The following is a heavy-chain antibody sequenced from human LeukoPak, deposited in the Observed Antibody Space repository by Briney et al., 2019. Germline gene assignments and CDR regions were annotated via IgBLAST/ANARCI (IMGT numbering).Heavy chain of an antibody. CDR1: GFTFTSYN. J-gene: IGHJ6*03. CDR3: ARDPYSGDYGAYYYYYMDV. D-gene: IGHD1-26*01. V-gene: IGHV3-21*06. CDR2: ITSSSSYI. Sequence: GGSLRLSCAASGFTFTSYNMKWVRQAPGKGLELVSSITSSSSYIYYADSVKDRFTISRDNPKNSLYLQIDSLRVEDTAVYYCARDPYSGDYGAYYYYYMDVWGKGTTVTISS.